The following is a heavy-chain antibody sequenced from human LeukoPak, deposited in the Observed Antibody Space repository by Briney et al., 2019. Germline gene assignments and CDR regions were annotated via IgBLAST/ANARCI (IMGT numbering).Heavy chain of an antibody. CDR2: IIPIFGTA. D-gene: IGHD2-2*01. CDR1: GGTFSSYA. J-gene: IGHJ6*03. Sequence: ASVKVSCKASGGTFSSYAISWVRQAPGQGLKWMGGIIPIFGTANYAQKFQGRVTITTDESTSTAYMELSSLRSEDTAVYYCARGPLGYCSSTSCPRDYYYYMDVWGKGTTVTVSS. V-gene: IGHV1-69*05. CDR3: ARGPLGYCSSTSCPRDYYYYMDV.